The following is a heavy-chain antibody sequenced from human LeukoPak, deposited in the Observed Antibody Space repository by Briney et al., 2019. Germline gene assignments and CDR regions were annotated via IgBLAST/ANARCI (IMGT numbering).Heavy chain of an antibody. Sequence: GGSLRLSCAASGSTFSSYSMNWVRQAPGKGPEWVSYISSSTGTRYYADSVKGRFTISRDNAKNSLYLQMNSLRAEDTAVYYCARSNSYGYVRTMDVWGQGTTVTVSS. V-gene: IGHV3-48*01. CDR1: GSTFSSYS. J-gene: IGHJ6*02. D-gene: IGHD5-18*01. CDR2: ISSSTGTR. CDR3: ARSNSYGYVRTMDV.